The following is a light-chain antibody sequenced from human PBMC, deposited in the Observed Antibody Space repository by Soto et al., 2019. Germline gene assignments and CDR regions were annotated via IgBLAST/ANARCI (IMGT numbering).Light chain of an antibody. Sequence: VMTQSPAILSVPPGERATLSCRASQSVSSKVAWYQQKPGQAPRLLIYGVFTRVVGVPARFSGSGSGTDFTLTISSLQSEDLAVYYCQQYNTWPYTFGQGTNLEIK. CDR1: QSVSSK. J-gene: IGKJ2*01. CDR3: QQYNTWPYT. CDR2: GVF. V-gene: IGKV3-15*01.